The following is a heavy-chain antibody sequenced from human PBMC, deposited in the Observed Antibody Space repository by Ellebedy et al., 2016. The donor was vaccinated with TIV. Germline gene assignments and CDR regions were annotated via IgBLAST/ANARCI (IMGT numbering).Heavy chain of an antibody. CDR2: INPRGGTT. V-gene: IGHV1-46*01. CDR3: AVRAYSYGGFDY. CDR1: GYTFTNYY. J-gene: IGHJ4*02. D-gene: IGHD5-18*01. Sequence: ASVKVSXXAFGYTFTNYYMHWVRQASGHGLEWMGVINPRGGTTAYAQKFQGRVTRTRDTSSSTVYMELSSLRSDDTAVFYCAVRAYSYGGFDYWGQGTLVTVSS.